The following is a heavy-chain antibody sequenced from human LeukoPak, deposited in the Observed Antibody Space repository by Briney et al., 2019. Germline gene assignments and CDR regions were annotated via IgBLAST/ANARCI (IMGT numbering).Heavy chain of an antibody. CDR1: GYTFTSYG. J-gene: IGHJ3*02. CDR3: ARWAGEDAFDI. V-gene: IGHV1-18*01. Sequence: ASVKVSCKASGYTFTSYGISWVRQAPGPPPQWMGWTSAYNGNTNYAQKLQGRVTMTTDTSTSTAYMELRSLRSDDTAVYYCARWAGEDAFDIWGQGTMVTVSS. CDR2: TSAYNGNT.